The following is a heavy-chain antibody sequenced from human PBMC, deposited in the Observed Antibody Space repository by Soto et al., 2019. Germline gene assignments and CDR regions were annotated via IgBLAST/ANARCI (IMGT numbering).Heavy chain of an antibody. CDR3: ARKGAHYFDS. CDR1: GGSFSGYY. V-gene: IGHV4-34*01. CDR2: INQSGST. D-gene: IGHD3-16*01. J-gene: IGHJ4*02. Sequence: SETLSLTCAVYGGSFSGYYWSRIRQPPEKGLEWIGEINQSGSTNYNPSLKSRVTISVDTSKNEFSLKLNSVTPEDTAVYYCARKGAHYFDSWGQGTLVTVSS.